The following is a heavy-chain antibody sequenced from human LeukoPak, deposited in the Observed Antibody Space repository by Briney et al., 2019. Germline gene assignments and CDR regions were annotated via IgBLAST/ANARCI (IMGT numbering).Heavy chain of an antibody. J-gene: IGHJ6*02. CDR1: GGSISSYY. CDR2: IYTSGST. V-gene: IGHV4-4*07. D-gene: IGHD2-2*01. CDR3: ARRLVVPAAHYGMDV. Sequence: SETLSLTCTVSGGSISSYYWSWIRQPAGKGLEWIGRIYTSGSTNYNPSLKSRVTISVDTSKNQFSLKLSSVTAADTAVYYCARRLVVPAAHYGMDVWGQGTTVTVSS.